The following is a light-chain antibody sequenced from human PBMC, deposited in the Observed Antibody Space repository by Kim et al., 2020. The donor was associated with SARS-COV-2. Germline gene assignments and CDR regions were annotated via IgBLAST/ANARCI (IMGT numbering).Light chain of an antibody. CDR1: SSDVGGYNY. V-gene: IGLV2-14*03. CDR3: SSYTSSSTVV. J-gene: IGLJ2*01. CDR2: DVS. Sequence: QSVVTQPASVSGSPGQSITISCTGTSSDVGGYNYVSWYQQHPGKAPKLMIYDVSNRPSGVSNRFSGSTSGNTASLTISGLQAEDEADYYCSSYTSSSTVVFGGGTQLTVL.